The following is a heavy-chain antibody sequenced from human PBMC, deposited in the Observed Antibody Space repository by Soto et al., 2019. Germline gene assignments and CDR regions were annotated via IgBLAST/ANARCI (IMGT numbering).Heavy chain of an antibody. J-gene: IGHJ5*02. D-gene: IGHD3-16*02. CDR3: ARSSAGVFGIIIEGSNWLAP. Sequence: VSVKVFFKAPADPFTSYYIPLVRQAPGPCLEGMGISHPNGGSTRFAQTSQGRITMTRDRSKSTGYMELRRLRSEDTGIYYCARSSAGVFGIIIEGSNWLAPWGKGSMVAVSS. V-gene: IGHV1-46*01. CDR2: SHPNGGST. CDR1: ADPFTSYY.